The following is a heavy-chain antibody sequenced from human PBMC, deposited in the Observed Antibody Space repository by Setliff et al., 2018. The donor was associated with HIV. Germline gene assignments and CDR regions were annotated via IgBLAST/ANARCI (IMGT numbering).Heavy chain of an antibody. J-gene: IGHJ3*02. V-gene: IGHV4-59*08. D-gene: IGHD3-3*01. CDR1: GGSISSYY. Sequence: SETLSLTCTVSGGSISSYYWSWIRQPPGKGLEWIGYIYYNGNTNYNPSLKSRVTISVDTSKRQFFLNLSSATTADTAMYYCARTLLTHYNFWSGYYSYDAFDIWGQGTMVTVSS. CDR2: IYYNGNT. CDR3: ARTLLTHYNFWSGYYSYDAFDI.